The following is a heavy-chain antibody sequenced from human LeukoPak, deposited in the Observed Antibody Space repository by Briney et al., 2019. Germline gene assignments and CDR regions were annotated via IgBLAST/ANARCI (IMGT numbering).Heavy chain of an antibody. CDR3: ARERFPPGYDRRAHFDC. D-gene: IGHD3-22*01. Sequence: VASVKVSCKASGGTFSSYAISWVRQAPGQGLEWMGGIIPIFGTANYAQKFQGRVTITADESTSTAYMELSSLRSEDTAVYYYARERFPPGYDRRAHFDCWGQGTLVTVSS. J-gene: IGHJ4*02. V-gene: IGHV1-69*13. CDR1: GGTFSSYA. CDR2: IIPIFGTA.